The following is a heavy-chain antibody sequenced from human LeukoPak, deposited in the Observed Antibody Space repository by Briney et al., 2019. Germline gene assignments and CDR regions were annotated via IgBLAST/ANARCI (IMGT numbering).Heavy chain of an antibody. CDR1: GGSFSGYY. D-gene: IGHD1-26*01. V-gene: IGHV4-34*01. CDR2: INHSGST. J-gene: IGHJ4*02. CDR3: ATRSRSIFSASVDY. Sequence: PSETLSLTCAVYGGSFSGYYWSWIRQPPGKGLEWIGEINHSGSTNYNPSLKSRVTISVDTSKNQFSLKLSSVTAADTAVYYCATRSRSIFSASVDYWSQGTLVTVSS.